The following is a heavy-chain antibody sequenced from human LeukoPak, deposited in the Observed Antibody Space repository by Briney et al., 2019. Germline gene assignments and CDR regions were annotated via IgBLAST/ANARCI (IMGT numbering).Heavy chain of an antibody. CDR3: ARGDSTTSSYFCNGIDV. Sequence: PSETLSLTGTVAGCSISSVGSWWSWIRQDPVMGLEWIGYIYYSGNTYYNPSLKSRANISVDTSKNQFSLRLSSVTAADTAVYYCARGDSTTSSYFCNGIDVWGQGTTVTVSS. CDR2: IYYSGNT. V-gene: IGHV4-31*03. CDR1: GCSISSVGSW. J-gene: IGHJ6*02. D-gene: IGHD6-6*01.